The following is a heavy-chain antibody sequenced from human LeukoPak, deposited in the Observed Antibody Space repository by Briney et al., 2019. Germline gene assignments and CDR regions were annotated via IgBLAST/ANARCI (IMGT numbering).Heavy chain of an antibody. D-gene: IGHD6-13*01. CDR3: AVAAAGTAEVYYYYYYMDV. J-gene: IGHJ6*03. Sequence: GGSLRLSCAAPGFTFSSYAMSWVRQAPGKGLEWVSAISGSGGSTHYADSVKGRFTISRDNSKNTLYLQMNSLRAEVTAVYYCAVAAAGTAEVYYYYYYMDVWGKGTTVTVSS. CDR2: ISGSGGST. CDR1: GFTFSSYA. V-gene: IGHV3-23*01.